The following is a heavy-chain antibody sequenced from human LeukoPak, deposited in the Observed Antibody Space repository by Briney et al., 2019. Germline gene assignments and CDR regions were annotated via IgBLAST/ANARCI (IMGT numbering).Heavy chain of an antibody. CDR1: GFTFSSSD. CDR3: ARVAVRGVFDY. CDR2: IGTIGDT. Sequence: GGSLRLSCAASGFTFSSSDMHWVRQPTGKGLEWVSAIGTIGDTYYPGSVKGRFTISRENAKNTLYLQMNSLRAEDTAVYYCARVAVRGVFDYWGQGTLVTVSS. V-gene: IGHV3-13*01. J-gene: IGHJ4*02. D-gene: IGHD3-10*01.